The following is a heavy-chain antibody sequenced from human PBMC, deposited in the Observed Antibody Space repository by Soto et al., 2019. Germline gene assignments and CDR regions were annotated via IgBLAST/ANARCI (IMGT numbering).Heavy chain of an antibody. J-gene: IGHJ6*02. D-gene: IGHD2-2*02. CDR1: GFTFSNFD. CDR2: IGAARDP. V-gene: IGHV3-13*05. CDR3: ARAYTGRLPRRADYYYAMDV. Sequence: EVQLVESGGGLVQPGASLRLSCATSGFTFSNFDMHWVRQVPGKGLEWVSAIGAARDPYYLGSVKGRFTISRENAKNSVYLQMNDLRAGDSALYYCARAYTGRLPRRADYYYAMDVWGQGTTVTVSS.